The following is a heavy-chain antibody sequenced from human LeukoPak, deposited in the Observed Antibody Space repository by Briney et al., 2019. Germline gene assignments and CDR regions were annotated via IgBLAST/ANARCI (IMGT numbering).Heavy chain of an antibody. V-gene: IGHV3-21*01. CDR3: ARDLGITIFGVVSN. J-gene: IGHJ4*02. CDR1: GFTFSSYS. CDR2: ISSSSSYI. D-gene: IGHD3-3*01. Sequence: PGGSLGLSCAASGFTFSSYSMNWVRQAPGEGLEWVSSISSSSSYIYYADSVKGRFTISRDNAKNSLYLQMNSLRAEDTAVYYCARDLGITIFGVVSNWGQGTLVTVSS.